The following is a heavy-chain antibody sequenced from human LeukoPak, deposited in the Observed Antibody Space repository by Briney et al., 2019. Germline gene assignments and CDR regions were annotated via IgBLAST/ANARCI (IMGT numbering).Heavy chain of an antibody. CDR3: ARSNPVAGTVADY. J-gene: IGHJ4*02. V-gene: IGHV4-59*01. Sequence: PSETLSLTCTVSGGFISSYYWSWIRQPPGKGLEWIGYIYYSGSTNYNPSLKSRVTISVDTSKNQFSLKLSSVTAADTAVYYCARSNPVAGTVADYWGQGTLVTVTS. CDR2: IYYSGST. CDR1: GGFISSYY. D-gene: IGHD6-19*01.